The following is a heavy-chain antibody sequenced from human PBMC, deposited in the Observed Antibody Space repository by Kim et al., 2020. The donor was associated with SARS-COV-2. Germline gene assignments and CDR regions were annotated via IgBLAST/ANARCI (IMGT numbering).Heavy chain of an antibody. D-gene: IGHD6-19*01. V-gene: IGHV3-23*01. CDR3: ARDAPSHSSGWNY. Sequence: YEGCVQGRFPISRDNSKNTRYLEMSSLRADDTAEYYCARDAPSHSSGWNYWGQGTLVTVSS. J-gene: IGHJ4*02.